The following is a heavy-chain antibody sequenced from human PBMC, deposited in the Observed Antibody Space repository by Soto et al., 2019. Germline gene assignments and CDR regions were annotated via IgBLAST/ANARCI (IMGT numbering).Heavy chain of an antibody. D-gene: IGHD5-18*01. V-gene: IGHV3-23*01. Sequence: PGGSLRLSCAASGFTFSSYAMSWVRQAPGKGLEWVSAISGSGGSTYYVDSVKGRFTISRDNSKNTLYLQMNSLRAEDTAVYYCAKDLKAVDTAMVWVYYYYGMDVWGQGTTVTISS. CDR3: AKDLKAVDTAMVWVYYYYGMDV. J-gene: IGHJ6*02. CDR2: ISGSGGST. CDR1: GFTFSSYA.